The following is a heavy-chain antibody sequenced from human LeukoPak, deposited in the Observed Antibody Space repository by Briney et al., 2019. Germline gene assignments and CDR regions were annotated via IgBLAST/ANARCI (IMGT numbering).Heavy chain of an antibody. CDR2: INPNSGGT. V-gene: IGHV1-2*02. Sequence: GASVKVSCKASGYTFTGYYMHWVRQAPGQGLEWMGWINPNSGGTNYAQKFQGRVTMTRDTSISTAYMELSRLRSDDTAVYYCARRIGDSYGYNWFDPWGQGTLVTVSS. CDR3: ARRIGDSYGYNWFDP. CDR1: GYTFTGYY. J-gene: IGHJ5*02. D-gene: IGHD5-18*01.